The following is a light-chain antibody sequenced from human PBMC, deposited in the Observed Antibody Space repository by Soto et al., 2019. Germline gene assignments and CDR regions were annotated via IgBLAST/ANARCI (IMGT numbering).Light chain of an antibody. CDR1: QSISSN. V-gene: IGKV3-15*01. J-gene: IGKJ1*01. CDR2: GAS. Sequence: EIVMTQSPATLSVSPGERATLSCRASQSISSNLAWYQQKPGQAPRLLIYGASIRATGIPVRFSGSGSGTEFTLTISSLQSEDSAVYYCQQYNNWPQWTFGQGTKVEIK. CDR3: QQYNNWPQWT.